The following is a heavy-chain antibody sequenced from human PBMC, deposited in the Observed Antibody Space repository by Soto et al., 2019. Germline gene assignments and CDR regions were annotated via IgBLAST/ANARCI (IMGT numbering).Heavy chain of an antibody. CDR2: ISHDGSKA. CDR1: GFIFRSYG. Sequence: QVQLVESGGGVVQPGKSLRLSCAGSGFIFRSYGVHWVRQAPGKGLEWVALISHDGSKAYYADAVKGRFTISRDNAKDTVSLQMNSLRAEDTAVYYCAKQGIEVAGTDYFDYWGQGALVTVAS. D-gene: IGHD6-19*01. CDR3: AKQGIEVAGTDYFDY. V-gene: IGHV3-30*18. J-gene: IGHJ4*02.